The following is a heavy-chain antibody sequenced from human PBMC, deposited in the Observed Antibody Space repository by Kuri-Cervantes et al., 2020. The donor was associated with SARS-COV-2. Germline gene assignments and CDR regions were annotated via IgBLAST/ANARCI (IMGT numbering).Heavy chain of an antibody. V-gene: IGHV4-31*03. CDR3: ARWSGSVYFDY. Sequence: SETLSLTCTVSGGSISSGGYYWSWIRQHPGKGLEWIGCIYYSGSTYYNLSLKSRVTISVDTSKNQFSLKLSSVTAADTAVYYCARWSGSVYFDYWGQGTLVTVSS. D-gene: IGHD3-3*01. CDR2: IYYSGST. CDR1: GGSISSGGYY. J-gene: IGHJ4*02.